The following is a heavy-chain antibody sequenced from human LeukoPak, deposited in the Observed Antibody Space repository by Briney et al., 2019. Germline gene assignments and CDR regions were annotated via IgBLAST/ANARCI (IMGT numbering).Heavy chain of an antibody. CDR3: ASLFHGSGSQSFDY. CDR2: IWYDGSNK. D-gene: IGHD3-10*01. Sequence: GGSLRPSCAASGFTFSSYGMHWVRQAPGKGLEWVAVIWYDGSNKYYADSVKGRFTISRDNSKNTLYLQMNSLRAEDTAVYYCASLFHGSGSQSFDYWGQGTLVTVSS. CDR1: GFTFSSYG. V-gene: IGHV3-33*01. J-gene: IGHJ4*02.